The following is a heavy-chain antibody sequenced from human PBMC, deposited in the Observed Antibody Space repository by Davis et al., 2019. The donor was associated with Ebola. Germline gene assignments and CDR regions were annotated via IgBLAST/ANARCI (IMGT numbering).Heavy chain of an antibody. D-gene: IGHD4-17*01. Sequence: ASVKVSCKASGGTFSSYAINWVRQATGQGLEWMGWMNPNSGNTGYAQKFQGRVTMTTDTSTSTAYMELRSLRSDDTAVYYCAREQGTVTTSWFDPWGQGTLVTVSS. V-gene: IGHV1-8*02. CDR2: MNPNSGNT. J-gene: IGHJ5*02. CDR1: GGTFSSYA. CDR3: AREQGTVTTSWFDP.